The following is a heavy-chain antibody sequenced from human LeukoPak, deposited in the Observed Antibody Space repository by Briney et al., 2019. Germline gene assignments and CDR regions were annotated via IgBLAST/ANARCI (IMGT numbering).Heavy chain of an antibody. D-gene: IGHD4-17*01. Sequence: PSVTLACKVSAYIFNTYGISWVRPAPGQGLEWMGWINAYNGNTNYAQKGQGRFTMTTDTSTSTAYMELRSLRSDDTAMYYCAREIYGRFDYWGLGTLVTVSS. CDR2: INAYNGNT. J-gene: IGHJ4*02. V-gene: IGHV1-18*01. CDR1: AYIFNTYG. CDR3: AREIYGRFDY.